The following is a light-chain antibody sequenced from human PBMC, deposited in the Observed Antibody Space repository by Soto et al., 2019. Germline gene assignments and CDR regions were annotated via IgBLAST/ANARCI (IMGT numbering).Light chain of an antibody. V-gene: IGKV3-20*01. CDR3: HQFGSAPLDS. J-gene: IGKJ3*01. CDR1: QTISSSF. Sequence: EIVLTQSPGTLSLSPGERATLSCRASQTISSSFLAWYQQKPGQAPRLLIYRASRRPPGIPERFSGSGSWTDFALTSSRLEPEDFAVYYCHQFGSAPLDSFGPGTKGVIK. CDR2: RAS.